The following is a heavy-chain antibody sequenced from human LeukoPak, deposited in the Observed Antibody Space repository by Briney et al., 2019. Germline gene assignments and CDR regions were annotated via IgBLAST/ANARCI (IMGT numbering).Heavy chain of an antibody. D-gene: IGHD1-26*01. CDR1: GFTFSSYG. V-gene: IGHV3-30*18. CDR2: ISYDGSNK. CDR3: AKDVEWELLYYFDY. Sequence: GRSLRLSCAASGFTFSSYGMHWVRQAPGKGLEWVAVISYDGSNKYYADSVKGRFTISRDNSKNTLYLQMNSLRAEDTAVYYCAKDVEWELLYYFDYWGQGTLVTVSS. J-gene: IGHJ4*02.